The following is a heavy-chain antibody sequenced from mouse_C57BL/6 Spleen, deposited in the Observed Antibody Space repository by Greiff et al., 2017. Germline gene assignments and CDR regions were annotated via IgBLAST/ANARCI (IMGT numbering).Heavy chain of an antibody. CDR2: ISGGGGNT. J-gene: IGHJ2*01. CDR3: ARRGTTVVPFDY. CDR1: GFTFSSYT. Sequence: EVHLVESGGGLVKPGGSLKLSCAASGFTFSSYTMSWVRQTPEKRLEWVATISGGGGNTYYPDSVKGRFTISRDNAKNTLYLQMSSLRSEDTALYYCARRGTTVVPFDYWGQGTTLTVSS. V-gene: IGHV5-9*01. D-gene: IGHD1-1*01.